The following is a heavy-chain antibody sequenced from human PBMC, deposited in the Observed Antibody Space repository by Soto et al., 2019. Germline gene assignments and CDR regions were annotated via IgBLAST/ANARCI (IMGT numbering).Heavy chain of an antibody. CDR1: GYTFTSYA. Sequence: QVQLVQSGAEVKKPGASVKVSCKASGYTFTSYAMHWVRQAHGQRLEWMGWINAGNGNTKYSQKFQGRVTITRDTSASTAYMELSSLRSEDTAVYYCARGDGYYYFDYWGQGTLVTVSS. D-gene: IGHD3-22*01. CDR2: INAGNGNT. J-gene: IGHJ4*02. V-gene: IGHV1-3*01. CDR3: ARGDGYYYFDY.